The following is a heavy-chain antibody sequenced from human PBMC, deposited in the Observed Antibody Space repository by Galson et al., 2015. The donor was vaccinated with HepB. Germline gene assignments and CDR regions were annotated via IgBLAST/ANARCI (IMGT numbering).Heavy chain of an antibody. CDR2: IRGQSFGGTP. Sequence: SLRLSCATAGFTFPDYAMSWVRQAPGKGLEWVGFIRGQSFGGTPEYAASVKGRFTISRDDSKSIAYLQMNSLKTEDTAVYYCLRAVAVDLTAPRNDYWGQGTLVTVSP. CDR1: GFTFPDYA. D-gene: IGHD2-21*02. V-gene: IGHV3-49*04. CDR3: LRAVAVDLTAPRNDY. J-gene: IGHJ4*02.